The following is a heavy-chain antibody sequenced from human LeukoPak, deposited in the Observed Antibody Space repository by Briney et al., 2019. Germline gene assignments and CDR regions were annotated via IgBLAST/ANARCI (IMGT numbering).Heavy chain of an antibody. CDR1: GFTFSTSG. Sequence: GGSLRLSCAASGFTFSTSGRNWVRQAPGRGLECVSSISSSSSYIYYADSVKGRFTISRDNAKNSLYLQMNSLRAEDTAVYYCAREGGYYGSGSYYRHFDPWGQGTLVTVSS. CDR3: AREGGYYGSGSYYRHFDP. V-gene: IGHV3-21*01. CDR2: ISSSSSYI. D-gene: IGHD3-10*01. J-gene: IGHJ5*02.